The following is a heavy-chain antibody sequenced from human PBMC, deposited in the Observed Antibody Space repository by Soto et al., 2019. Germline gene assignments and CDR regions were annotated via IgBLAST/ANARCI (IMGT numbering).Heavy chain of an antibody. Sequence: PWGSLRLSCAAHGFTFSSYAMHWVRQAPGKGLEWVAVISYDGSNKYYADSVKGRFTISRDNSKNTLYLQMNSLRAEDTAVYYCARCDQPLPGAYWGQGTLVTVSS. CDR1: GFTFSSYA. D-gene: IGHD2-2*01. CDR2: ISYDGSNK. J-gene: IGHJ4*02. V-gene: IGHV3-30-3*01. CDR3: ARCDQPLPGAY.